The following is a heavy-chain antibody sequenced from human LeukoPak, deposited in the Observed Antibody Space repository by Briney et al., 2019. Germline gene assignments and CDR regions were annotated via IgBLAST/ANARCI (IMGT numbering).Heavy chain of an antibody. D-gene: IGHD3-10*01. CDR3: ARDRAMVRGVINLDY. CDR1: GYTFTGYY. Sequence: ASVKVSCKASGYTFTGYYMHWVRQAPGQGLEWMGWINPNSGGTNYAQKFQGRVTMTRDTSISTAYMELSSLRSEDTAVYYCARDRAMVRGVINLDYWGQGTLVTVSS. CDR2: INPNSGGT. V-gene: IGHV1-2*02. J-gene: IGHJ4*02.